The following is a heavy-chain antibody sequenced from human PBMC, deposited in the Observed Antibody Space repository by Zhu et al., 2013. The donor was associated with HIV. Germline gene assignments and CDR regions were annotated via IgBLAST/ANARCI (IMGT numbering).Heavy chain of an antibody. Sequence: QVQLVQSGAEVKKPGSSVKVSCKASGGTFSSYAISWVRQAPGQGLEWMGGIIPIFGTANYAQKFQGRVTITADESTSTAYMELSSLRSEDTAVYYCARVRYCSSTSCRTYYFDYWGQGTLVTVSS. CDR2: IIPIFGTA. CDR1: GGTFSSYA. CDR3: ARVRYCSSTSCRTYYFDY. D-gene: IGHD2-2*01. V-gene: IGHV1-69*01. J-gene: IGHJ4*02.